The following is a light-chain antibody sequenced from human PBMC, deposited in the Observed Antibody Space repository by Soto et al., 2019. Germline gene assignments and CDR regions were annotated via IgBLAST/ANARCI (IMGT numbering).Light chain of an antibody. CDR3: QKSNWEFI. CDR1: QGISYY. J-gene: IGKJ3*01. Sequence: IQMTQSPSSLSASVGDRVTITCRASQGISYYLACYQQKPGKVPKLLIYDASNVQSGVPSRFSGSGSGTVFTLTISSLQPQEVATYYCQKSNWEFIFCPGTKVHIQ. V-gene: IGKV1-27*01. CDR2: DAS.